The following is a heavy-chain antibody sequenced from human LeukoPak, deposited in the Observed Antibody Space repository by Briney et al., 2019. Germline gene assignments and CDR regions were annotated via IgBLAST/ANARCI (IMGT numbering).Heavy chain of an antibody. Sequence: GGSLGLSCAASGFTFSSYWMHWVRQAPGKGLVWVSRINSDGSSTSYADSVKGRFTISRDNAKNTLYLQMNSLRAEDTAVYYCARVRIQLWSGPLDYWGQGTLVTVSS. D-gene: IGHD5-18*01. V-gene: IGHV3-74*01. CDR3: ARVRIQLWSGPLDY. CDR1: GFTFSSYW. CDR2: INSDGSST. J-gene: IGHJ4*02.